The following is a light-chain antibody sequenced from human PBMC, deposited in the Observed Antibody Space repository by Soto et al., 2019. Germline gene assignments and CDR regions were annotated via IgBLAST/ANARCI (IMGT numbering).Light chain of an antibody. V-gene: IGKV3-11*01. J-gene: IGKJ4*01. CDR1: QSVGKY. Sequence: EIVLTQSPATLSLSPGERATLSCRTSQSVGKYLAWYQQRPGQAPRLLMFDVSYRATGTPARFSGSGSGTDITLTISSLEPEDFAVYYCQQRTNWQLTCGGGTRVEIK. CDR2: DVS. CDR3: QQRTNWQLT.